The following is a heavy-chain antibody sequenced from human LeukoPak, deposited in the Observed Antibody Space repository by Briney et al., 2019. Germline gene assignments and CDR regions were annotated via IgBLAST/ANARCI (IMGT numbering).Heavy chain of an antibody. CDR3: AKGYYYDSSGYPFDY. V-gene: IGHV3-9*01. CDR2: ISWNSGSI. J-gene: IGHJ4*02. Sequence: PGGSLRLSCAASGFTFSSYAMSWVRQAPGKGLEWVSGISWNSGSIGYADSVKGRFTISRDNAKNSLYLQMNSLRAEDTALYYCAKGYYYDSSGYPFDYWGQGTLVTVSS. D-gene: IGHD3-22*01. CDR1: GFTFSSYA.